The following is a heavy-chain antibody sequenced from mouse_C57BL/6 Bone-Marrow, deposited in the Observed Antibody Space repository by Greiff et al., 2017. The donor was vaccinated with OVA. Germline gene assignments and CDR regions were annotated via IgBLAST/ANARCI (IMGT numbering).Heavy chain of an antibody. D-gene: IGHD3-1*01. Sequence: EVKLQESGPVLVKPGASVKMSCKASGYTFTDYYMNWVQQSHGKSLEWIGVINPYNGGTSYNQKFKGKATLTVDKSSSTAYMELNSLTSEDSAVYYCAKGGFWGQGTTLTVSS. CDR1: GYTFTDYY. J-gene: IGHJ2*01. CDR3: AKGGF. V-gene: IGHV1-19*01. CDR2: INPYNGGT.